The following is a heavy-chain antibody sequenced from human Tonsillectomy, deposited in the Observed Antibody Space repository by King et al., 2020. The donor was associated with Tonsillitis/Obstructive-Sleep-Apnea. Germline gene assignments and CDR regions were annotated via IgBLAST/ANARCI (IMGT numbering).Heavy chain of an antibody. J-gene: IGHJ6*03. CDR1: GFTFSSYS. D-gene: IGHD3-3*01. V-gene: IGHV3-21*01. CDR3: ARRITIFGEVIITPIDYYYYYMDV. CDR2: ISSSSSYI. Sequence: VQLVESGGGLVKPGGSLRLSCAASGFTFSSYSMNWVRQAPGKGLEWVSSISSSSSYIYYADSVKGRFTISRDNAKNSLYLTMKSLRAEDTAVYYCARRITIFGEVIITPIDYYYYYMDVWGKGTTVTVSS.